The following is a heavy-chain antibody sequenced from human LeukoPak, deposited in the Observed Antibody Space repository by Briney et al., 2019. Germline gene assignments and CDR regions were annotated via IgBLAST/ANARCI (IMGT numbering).Heavy chain of an antibody. J-gene: IGHJ4*02. Sequence: SETLSLTCTVSGGSISSYYWSWIRQPPGKGLEWIGYIYYSGSTNYNPSLKSRVTISVDTSKNQFSLKLSSVTAADTAVYYCARAPSGSSGWYLDYWGQGTLVTVSS. CDR2: IYYSGST. CDR1: GGSISSYY. CDR3: ARAPSGSSGWYLDY. D-gene: IGHD6-19*01. V-gene: IGHV4-59*12.